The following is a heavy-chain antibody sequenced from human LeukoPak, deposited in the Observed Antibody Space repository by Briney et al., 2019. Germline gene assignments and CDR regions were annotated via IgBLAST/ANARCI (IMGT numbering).Heavy chain of an antibody. CDR1: GFTFSSYS. D-gene: IGHD3-10*01. J-gene: IGHJ4*02. CDR2: ISSSSSYI. V-gene: IGHV3-21*01. CDR3: ARAQFGEFDY. Sequence: GGSLRLSCAASGFTFSSYSMTWVRQAPGKGLEWVSSISSSSSYIYYADSVNGRFTISIDNAKKSLYLQMDSLRAEDTAVYYCARAQFGEFDYWGQGTLVTVA.